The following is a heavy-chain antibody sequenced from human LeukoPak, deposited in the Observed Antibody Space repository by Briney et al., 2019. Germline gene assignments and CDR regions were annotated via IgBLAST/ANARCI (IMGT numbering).Heavy chain of an antibody. Sequence: GESLKISCKGSGYSFTNYLVGWVRPMPRKGLEWRGIIYPSDSDTRYSPSFQGQVTISADKSINTAYLQWSSLKASDTAIYDCARHYRGPPRRGDNYFDPWGQGTLVTVSS. CDR3: ARHYRGPPRRGDNYFDP. CDR2: IYPSDSDT. CDR1: GYSFTNYL. D-gene: IGHD4/OR15-4a*01. J-gene: IGHJ5*02. V-gene: IGHV5-51*01.